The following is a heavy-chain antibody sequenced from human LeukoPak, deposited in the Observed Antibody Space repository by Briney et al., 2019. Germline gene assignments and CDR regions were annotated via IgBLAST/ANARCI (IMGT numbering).Heavy chain of an antibody. V-gene: IGHV3-30*18. D-gene: IGHD2-2*01. CDR2: ISSDGSTE. Sequence: GGSLRLSCEASRFTFSTYAMHWVRQTPDKGLEWVAVISSDGSTENYADSVKGRFIISRDNSKNTLYLRMNNLTPEDTGLYYCAKGHDSNTWYGRWLDPWGQGTQVTVSS. CDR1: RFTFSTYA. CDR3: AKGHDSNTWYGRWLDP. J-gene: IGHJ5*02.